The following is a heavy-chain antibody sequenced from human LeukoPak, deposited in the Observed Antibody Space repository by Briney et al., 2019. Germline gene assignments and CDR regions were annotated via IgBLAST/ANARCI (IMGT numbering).Heavy chain of an antibody. CDR3: AKDEWVAAAGTALTWYYYGMDV. CDR2: IRYDGSNK. J-gene: IGHJ6*02. V-gene: IGHV3-30*02. CDR1: GFTFSSYG. D-gene: IGHD6-13*01. Sequence: GGSLRLSCAASGFTFSSYGMHWVRQAPGKGLEWVAFIRYDGSNKYYADSAKGRFTISRDNSKNTLYLQMSSLRAEDTAVYYCAKDEWVAAAGTALTWYYYGMDVWGQGTTVTVSS.